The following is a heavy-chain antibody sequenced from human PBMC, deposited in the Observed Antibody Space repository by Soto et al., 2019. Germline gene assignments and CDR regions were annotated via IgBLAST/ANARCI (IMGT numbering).Heavy chain of an antibody. Sequence: GGSLRLSCAASGFTFSSYGMHWVRQAPGKGLEWVAVISYDGSNKYYADSVKGRFTISRDNSKDTLYLQMNSLRAEDTAVYYCAKEETPWQWLAHFDYWGQGTLVTVSS. V-gene: IGHV3-30*18. CDR2: ISYDGSNK. CDR3: AKEETPWQWLAHFDY. J-gene: IGHJ4*02. D-gene: IGHD6-19*01. CDR1: GFTFSSYG.